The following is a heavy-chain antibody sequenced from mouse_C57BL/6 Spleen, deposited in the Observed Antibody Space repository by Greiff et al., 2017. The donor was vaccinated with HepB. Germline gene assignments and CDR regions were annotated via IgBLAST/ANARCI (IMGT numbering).Heavy chain of an antibody. J-gene: IGHJ2*01. Sequence: EVKLMESGPELVKPGASVKISCKASGYSFTDYNMNWVKQSNGKSLEWIGVINPNYGTTSYNQKFKGKATLTVDQSSSTAYMQLNSLTSEDSAVYYCALYGNYEGFDYWGQGTTLTVSS. D-gene: IGHD2-1*01. CDR2: INPNYGTT. CDR3: ALYGNYEGFDY. V-gene: IGHV1-39*01. CDR1: GYSFTDYN.